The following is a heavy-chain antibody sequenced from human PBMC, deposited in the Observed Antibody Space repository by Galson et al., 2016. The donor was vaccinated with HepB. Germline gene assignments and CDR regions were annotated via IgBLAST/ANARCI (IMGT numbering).Heavy chain of an antibody. CDR1: GFTYSDYS. D-gene: IGHD6-19*01. CDR3: ARDSYASGWYLAGYFDS. J-gene: IGHJ4*02. CDR2: INGFSTYT. Sequence: SLRLSCAASGFTYSDYSMNWVRQAPGKGLEWVSSINGFSTYTKYADSVKGRFTISRDNAQNSLYLEMNSLRPEDTAVYFCARDSYASGWYLAGYFDSWGQGTLVTVPS. V-gene: IGHV3-21*01.